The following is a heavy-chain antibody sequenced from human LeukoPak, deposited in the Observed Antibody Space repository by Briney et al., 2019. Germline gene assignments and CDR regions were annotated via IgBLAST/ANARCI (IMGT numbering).Heavy chain of an antibody. CDR2: IPYSGRT. Sequence: PSETLSLTCTVSGGSISSYFWSWIRQPPGRGLEWIAFIPYSGRTNSNPSLKSRVTLSVDTSKNQFSLKLISVTAADTAVYYCARCISSGNDYWGQGSLVTVSS. V-gene: IGHV4-59*08. D-gene: IGHD6-25*01. CDR1: GGSISSYF. J-gene: IGHJ4*02. CDR3: ARCISSGNDY.